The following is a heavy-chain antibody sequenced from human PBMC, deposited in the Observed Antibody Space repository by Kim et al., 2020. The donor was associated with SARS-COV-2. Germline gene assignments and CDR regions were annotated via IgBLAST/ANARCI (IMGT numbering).Heavy chain of an antibody. D-gene: IGHD6-19*01. J-gene: IGHJ4*02. CDR3: AKHSSGWFDY. V-gene: IGHV4-4*02. Sequence: STNYNPSLKSRVTISVDKSKNQFSLKLSSVTAADTAVYYCAKHSSGWFDYWGQGTLVTVSS. CDR2: ST.